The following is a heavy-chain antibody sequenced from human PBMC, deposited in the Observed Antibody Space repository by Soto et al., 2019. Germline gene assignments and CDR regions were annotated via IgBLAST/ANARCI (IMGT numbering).Heavy chain of an antibody. CDR3: ARDANPDY. CDR2: TNGDGSST. D-gene: IGHD2-15*01. CDR1: GFTFSRYW. J-gene: IGHJ4*02. Sequence: EVQLVESGGGLVQPGGSLRLSCAASGFTFSRYWMHWVRQPPGKGLVWVSRTNGDGSSTNYADSVKGRFTISRDNAKNTLYLQMNSLRDEDTAVYYCARDANPDYWGQGPLVPVSS. V-gene: IGHV3-74*01.